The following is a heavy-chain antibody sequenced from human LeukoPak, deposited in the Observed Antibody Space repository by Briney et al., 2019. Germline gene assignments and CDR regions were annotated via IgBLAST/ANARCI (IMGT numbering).Heavy chain of an antibody. D-gene: IGHD1-1*01. CDR1: GFTFSSYA. CDR2: ISDSGGST. V-gene: IGHV3-23*01. J-gene: IGHJ4*02. Sequence: GGSLRLSCAASGFTFSSYAMSWVRQAPGKGLEWVSGISDSGGSTYYADSVKGRFTISRDNSKNTLYLQMNSLRAEDTAVNYCAKDKAGTTTPYFDYWGQGTLVTVSS. CDR3: AKDKAGTTTPYFDY.